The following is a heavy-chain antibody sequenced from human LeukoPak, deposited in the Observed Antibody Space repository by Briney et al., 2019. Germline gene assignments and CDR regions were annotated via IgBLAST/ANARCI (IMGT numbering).Heavy chain of an antibody. Sequence: PGGSLRLSCAASGFTFIAYGMQWVRQAPGKGLVWVSRINNDGSSTSYADSVKGRFTISREVSRDTLYLQMNSLRVDDTAVYYCVKGNGYSWGKGTTVSVSS. CDR3: VKGNGYS. V-gene: IGHV3-74*01. CDR2: INNDGSST. D-gene: IGHD6-13*01. J-gene: IGHJ6*04. CDR1: GFTFIAYG.